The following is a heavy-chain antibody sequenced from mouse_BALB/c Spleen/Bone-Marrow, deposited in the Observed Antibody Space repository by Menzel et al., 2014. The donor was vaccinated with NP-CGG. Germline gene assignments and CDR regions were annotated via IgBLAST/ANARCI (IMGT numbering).Heavy chain of an antibody. Sequence: EVKLMESGGGLVKSGGSLKLSCAASGFTFNNYGMSWVRQTPERRLEWVATISGGGSYTLHPDSVKGRFTISRDNAKNDLYLQLSSLRSEDTALYYCARHAYYDQTEVSFVYWGQGTLVTVSA. CDR2: ISGGGSYT. J-gene: IGHJ3*01. CDR1: GFTFNNYG. D-gene: IGHD2-4*01. CDR3: ARHAYYDQTEVSFVY. V-gene: IGHV5-9-2*01.